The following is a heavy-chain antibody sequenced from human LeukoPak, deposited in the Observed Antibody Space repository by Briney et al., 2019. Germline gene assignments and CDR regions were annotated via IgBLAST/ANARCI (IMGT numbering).Heavy chain of an antibody. Sequence: SETLSLTCTVSGGSISSYYWSWIRQPPGKGLEWIGYIYYSGSTNYNPSLKSRVTISVDTSKNQFSLKLSSVTAADTAVYYCARDQLRFLEWPRGYMDVWGKGTTVTVSS. CDR3: ARDQLRFLEWPRGYMDV. CDR1: GGSISSYY. V-gene: IGHV4-59*01. J-gene: IGHJ6*03. D-gene: IGHD3-3*01. CDR2: IYYSGST.